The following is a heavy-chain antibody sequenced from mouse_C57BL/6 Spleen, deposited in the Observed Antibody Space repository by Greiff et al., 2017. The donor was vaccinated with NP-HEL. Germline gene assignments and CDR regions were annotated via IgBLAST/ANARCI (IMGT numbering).Heavy chain of an antibody. CDR3: ARPSYYYDYWYFDV. CDR1: GYTFTSYW. D-gene: IGHD1-1*01. V-gene: IGHV1-69*01. J-gene: IGHJ1*03. CDR2: IDPSDSDT. Sequence: QVQLQQPGAELVMPGASVKLSCKASGYTFTSYWMHWVKQRPGQGLEWIGEIDPSDSDTNYNQKFKGKSTLTVDKSSSTAYMQLSSLTSEDSAVYYCARPSYYYDYWYFDVWGTGTTVTVSS.